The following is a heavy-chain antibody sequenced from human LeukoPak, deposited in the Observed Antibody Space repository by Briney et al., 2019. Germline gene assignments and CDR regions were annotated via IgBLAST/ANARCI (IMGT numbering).Heavy chain of an antibody. CDR1: GYTFTSYG. D-gene: IGHD6-13*01. CDR3: AREHSSWDFPLHDAFDI. Sequence: ASVKVSCKASGYTFTSYGISWVRQAPGQGLEWMGWISAYNGNTNYAQKLQGRVTMTTDTSTSTAYMELRSLRSDDTAVYYCAREHSSWDFPLHDAFDIWGQGTMVTVSS. V-gene: IGHV1-18*01. CDR2: ISAYNGNT. J-gene: IGHJ3*02.